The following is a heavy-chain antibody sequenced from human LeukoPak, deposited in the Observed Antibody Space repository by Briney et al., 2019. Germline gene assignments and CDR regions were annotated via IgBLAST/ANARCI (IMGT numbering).Heavy chain of an antibody. Sequence: GGSLRLSCAASGFTFSSYSMNWVRQAPGKGLEWVSSISSSSSYIYYADSVKGRFTISRDNAKNSLYLQMNSLRAEDTAVYYCAREGDKLERYFDWLHHNWFDPWGQGTLVTVSS. D-gene: IGHD3-9*01. CDR3: AREGDKLERYFDWLHHNWFDP. CDR1: GFTFSSYS. V-gene: IGHV3-21*04. J-gene: IGHJ5*02. CDR2: ISSSSSYI.